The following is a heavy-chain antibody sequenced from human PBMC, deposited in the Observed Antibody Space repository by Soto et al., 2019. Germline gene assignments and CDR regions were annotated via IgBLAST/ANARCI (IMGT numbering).Heavy chain of an antibody. J-gene: IGHJ5*02. CDR1: GYTFTGYY. V-gene: IGHV1-2*04. D-gene: IGHD3-9*01. CDR3: ARSLGYYDILTGYYPANWFDP. Sequence: ASVKVSCKASGYTFTGYYMHWVRQAPGQGLEWMGWINPNSGGTNYAQKFQGWVTMTRDTSISTAYMELSRLRSDDTAVYYCARSLGYYDILTGYYPANWFDPWGQGTLVTAPQ. CDR2: INPNSGGT.